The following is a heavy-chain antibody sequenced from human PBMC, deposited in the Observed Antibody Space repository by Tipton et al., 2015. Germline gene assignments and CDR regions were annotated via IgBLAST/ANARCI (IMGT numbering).Heavy chain of an antibody. J-gene: IGHJ4*02. Sequence: SLRLSCAASGFTVSSNYMSWVRQAPGKGLEWVSVIHSGGSKYYADSVRGRFTISRDNSKNTLYLQMNSLRAEDTAVYYCARASAFDYWGQGTTVTVSS. CDR3: ARASAFDY. CDR1: GFTVSSNY. CDR2: IHSGGSK. V-gene: IGHV3-53*01.